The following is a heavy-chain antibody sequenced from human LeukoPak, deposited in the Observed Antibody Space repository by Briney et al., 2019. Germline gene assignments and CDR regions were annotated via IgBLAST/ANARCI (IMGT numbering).Heavy chain of an antibody. V-gene: IGHV1-2*02. CDR2: INTNSGGT. CDR1: GYTFTGYY. J-gene: IGHJ4*02. CDR3: ATLYCSSTSCSIGKGDY. Sequence: ASVKLSCKSSGYTFTGYYIHWVRQVPGQGLEWMGWINTNSGGTNYAQKFQGRVTMTRDTSISTAYMELSSLRSDDTAVYYCATLYCSSTSCSIGKGDYWGQGTLVTVSS. D-gene: IGHD2-2*01.